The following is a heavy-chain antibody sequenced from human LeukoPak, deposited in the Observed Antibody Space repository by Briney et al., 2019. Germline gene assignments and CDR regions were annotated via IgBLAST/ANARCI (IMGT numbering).Heavy chain of an antibody. CDR2: ISSSGSTI. CDR3: ARVLGYYDSSGTLDY. Sequence: GGSLRLSCAASGFTFSSYEMNWVRQAPGKGLEWVSYISSSGSTIYYADPVKGRFTISRDNAKNSLYLQMNSLRDEDTAVYYCARVLGYYDSSGTLDYWGQGTLVTVSS. D-gene: IGHD3-22*01. J-gene: IGHJ4*02. CDR1: GFTFSSYE. V-gene: IGHV3-48*03.